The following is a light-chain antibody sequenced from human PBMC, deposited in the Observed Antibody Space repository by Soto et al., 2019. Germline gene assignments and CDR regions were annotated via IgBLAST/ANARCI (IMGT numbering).Light chain of an antibody. CDR3: QQTDDFPLT. V-gene: IGKV1D-12*01. CDR2: ATS. J-gene: IGKJ4*01. Sequence: DIQMTQSPSSVSASVGDTVSITCRASQGISSRLAWYQQKPGKAPELLIYATSTLQNGVPSRFSGSGFGTDFTLSISSLQPEDSASYFCQQTDDFPLTFGGGTTVDIK. CDR1: QGISSR.